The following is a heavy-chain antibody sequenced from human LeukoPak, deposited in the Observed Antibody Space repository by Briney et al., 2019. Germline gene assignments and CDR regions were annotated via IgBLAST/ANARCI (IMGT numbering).Heavy chain of an antibody. CDR2: INHSGST. D-gene: IGHD1-26*01. Sequence: PSETLSLTCAVYGGSFSGYYWSWIRQPPGKGLEWIGEINHSGSTNYNPSLKSRVTISVDTSKNQFSLKLSSVTAAGTAVYYCARVGAVYYYYYMDVWGKGTTVTVSS. CDR1: GGSFSGYY. J-gene: IGHJ6*03. V-gene: IGHV4-34*01. CDR3: ARVGAVYYYYYMDV.